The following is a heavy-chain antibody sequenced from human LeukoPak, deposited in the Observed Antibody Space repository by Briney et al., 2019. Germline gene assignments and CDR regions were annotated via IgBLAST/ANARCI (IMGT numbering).Heavy chain of an antibody. CDR2: IYYSGST. D-gene: IGHD3-22*01. CDR1: GGSISSYC. CDR3: ARLGYYYDSSGYYWFDP. Sequence: SVTLSLTCTVSGGSISSYCWSWIRQPPGKGLEWIGYIYYSGSTNYNPSLKSRVTISVDTSKNQFSLKLSSVTAADTAVYYCARLGYYYDSSGYYWFDPWGQGTLVTVSS. J-gene: IGHJ5*02. V-gene: IGHV4-59*08.